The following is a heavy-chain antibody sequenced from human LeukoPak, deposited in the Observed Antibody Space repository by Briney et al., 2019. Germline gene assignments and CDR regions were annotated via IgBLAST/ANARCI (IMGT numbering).Heavy chain of an antibody. D-gene: IGHD3-22*01. CDR1: GGSFSGYY. CDR2: INHSGST. Sequence: SETLSLTCAVYGGSFSGYYWSWIRQPPGKGLEWIGEINHSGSTNYNPSLKSRVTISVDTSKNQFSLKLSSVTAADTAVYYCARELYSSGYHDAFDIWGQGTMVTVST. CDR3: ARELYSSGYHDAFDI. V-gene: IGHV4-34*01. J-gene: IGHJ3*02.